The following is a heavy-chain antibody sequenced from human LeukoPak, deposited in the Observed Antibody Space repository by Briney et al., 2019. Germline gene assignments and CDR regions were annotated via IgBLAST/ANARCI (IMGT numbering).Heavy chain of an antibody. V-gene: IGHV4-59*01. CDR2: IYYSGTT. Sequence: SETLPLTCTVSGGSISSYYWSWIRQPPGKGLEWIGYIYYSGTTNYNPSLKSRLTISVDTSKNQFSLKLTSVTAADTAVYYCARRTGTYFDSWGQGTLVTVSS. CDR3: ARRTGTYFDS. D-gene: IGHD3-10*01. CDR1: GGSISSYY. J-gene: IGHJ4*02.